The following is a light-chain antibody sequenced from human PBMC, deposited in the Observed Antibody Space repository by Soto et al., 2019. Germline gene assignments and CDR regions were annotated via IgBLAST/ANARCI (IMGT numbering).Light chain of an antibody. J-gene: IGKJ2*01. CDR1: QSVSSSY. CDR2: GAS. Sequence: EIVLTQSPGTLSLSPGERATLSCRASQSVSSSYLAGYQQKPGQAPRLLIYGASSRATGIPDRFSDSGSGTDFTLTISSLEPEDFSVYYCQQYGSSPPYTFGQGTKLQIK. V-gene: IGKV3-20*01. CDR3: QQYGSSPPYT.